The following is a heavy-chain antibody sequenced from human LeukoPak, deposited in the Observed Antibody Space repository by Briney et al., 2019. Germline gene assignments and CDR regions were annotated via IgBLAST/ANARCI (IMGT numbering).Heavy chain of an antibody. V-gene: IGHV1-46*01. D-gene: IGHD2-2*01. CDR2: FNPSGGST. J-gene: IGHJ4*02. Sequence: ASVKVSCKASGYTFTSYYMHWVRQAPGQGLEWMGIFNPSGGSTSYAQKFQGRVTMTRDMSTSTVYMELSSLRSEDTAVYYCASSMSPFTNFDYWGQGTLVTVSS. CDR1: GYTFTSYY. CDR3: ASSMSPFTNFDY.